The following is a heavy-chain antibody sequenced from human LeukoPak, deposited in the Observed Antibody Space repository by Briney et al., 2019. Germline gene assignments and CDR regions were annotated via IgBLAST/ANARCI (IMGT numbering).Heavy chain of an antibody. CDR2: ISAYNGNT. CDR1: GYTFTSYG. Sequence: GASVKVSCKASGYTFTSYGISWLRQAPGQGLEWMGWISAYNGNTNYAQKLQGRVTMTTDTSTSTAYMELRSLRSDDAAVYYCARDQRDVLLWFGDAFDIWGQGTMVTISS. J-gene: IGHJ3*02. CDR3: ARDQRDVLLWFGDAFDI. V-gene: IGHV1-18*01. D-gene: IGHD3-10*01.